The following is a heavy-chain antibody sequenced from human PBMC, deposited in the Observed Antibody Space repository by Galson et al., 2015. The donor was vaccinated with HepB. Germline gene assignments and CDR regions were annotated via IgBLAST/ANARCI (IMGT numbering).Heavy chain of an antibody. CDR1: GGSISSSSYY. CDR2: IYYSGST. CDR3: ARDRDRGWLGLLGY. V-gene: IGHV4-61*01. J-gene: IGHJ4*02. Sequence: SETLSLTCTVSGGSISSSSYYWSWIRQPPGKGLEWIGYIYYSGSTNYNPSLKSRATISVDTSKNQFSLKLSSVTAADTAVYYCARDRDRGWLGLLGYWGQGTLVTVSS. D-gene: IGHD6-19*01.